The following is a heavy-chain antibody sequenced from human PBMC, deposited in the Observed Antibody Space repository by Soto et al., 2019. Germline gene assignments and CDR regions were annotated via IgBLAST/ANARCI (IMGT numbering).Heavy chain of an antibody. CDR2: IYYSGST. J-gene: IGHJ5*02. Sequence: SETLSLTCTVSGGSISSGGYYWSWIRQHPGKGLEWIGYIYYSGSTYYNPSLKSRVTISVDTSKNQFSLKLSSVTATDTAVYYCARDSREITMVRGAPPYNWFDPWGQGTLVTVSS. CDR1: GGSISSGGYY. D-gene: IGHD3-10*01. CDR3: ARDSREITMVRGAPPYNWFDP. V-gene: IGHV4-31*03.